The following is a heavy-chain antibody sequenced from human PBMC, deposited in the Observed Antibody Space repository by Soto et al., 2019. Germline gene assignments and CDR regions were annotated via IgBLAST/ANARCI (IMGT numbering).Heavy chain of an antibody. CDR2: ISPYTGDT. CDR1: GYIFVNYG. CDR3: AMVDNYVTPTPQDV. D-gene: IGHD3-16*01. V-gene: IGHV1-18*01. J-gene: IGHJ6*02. Sequence: QVQLVQSGDEMKKPGASVRVYCKASGYIFVNYGIAWVRQAPGQGLEWMGWISPYTGDTHSASKVQGRLTMTTDTSTSTAYMDLGSLTSDDTAVYYCAMVDNYVTPTPQDVWGQGTTVTVSS.